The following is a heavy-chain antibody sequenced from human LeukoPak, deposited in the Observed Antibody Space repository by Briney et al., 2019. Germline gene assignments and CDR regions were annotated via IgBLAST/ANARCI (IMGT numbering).Heavy chain of an antibody. J-gene: IGHJ6*02. CDR2: LNPSGGSS. CDR3: ASVYKHGMDV. D-gene: IGHD5-24*01. CDR1: GYTVTSYY. V-gene: IGHV1-46*01. Sequence: GASVKVSCKASGYTVTSYYMHWVRQAPGQGLEWMAILNPSGGSSNYAQKFQGRATLTRATSTGTVYMELSSLGSEDTAVYYCASVYKHGMDVWGQGTTVTVSS.